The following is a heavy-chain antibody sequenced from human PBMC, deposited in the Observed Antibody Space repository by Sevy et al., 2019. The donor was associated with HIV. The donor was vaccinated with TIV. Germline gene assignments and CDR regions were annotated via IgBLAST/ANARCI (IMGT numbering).Heavy chain of an antibody. D-gene: IGHD3-10*01. J-gene: IGHJ6*02. Sequence: GGSLRLSCVGSGFTFRNFGVHWLRQAPGKGLEWLSVVSYDGSSKYYVHSVKGRFSVSRDNSKNTLYLQMNSLRTEDTAVYYCARGGAGDYYYYGVDVWGQGTTVTVSS. CDR2: VSYDGSSK. V-gene: IGHV3-30*03. CDR1: GFTFRNFG. CDR3: ARGGAGDYYYYGVDV.